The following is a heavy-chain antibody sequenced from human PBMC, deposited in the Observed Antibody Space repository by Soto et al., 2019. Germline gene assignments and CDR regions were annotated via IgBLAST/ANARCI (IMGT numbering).Heavy chain of an antibody. Sequence: EVQLVESGGGLVQPGRSLRLSCAASGFTFDDYAMHWVRQAPGKGLEWVSGISWNSGSVGYADSVKGRFTISRDNAKHSLYLQMTSLGAEDTALYYCARGYCGSDCPIDYWGQGSLVTVSS. V-gene: IGHV3-9*01. D-gene: IGHD2-21*02. J-gene: IGHJ4*02. CDR2: ISWNSGSV. CDR3: ARGYCGSDCPIDY. CDR1: GFTFDDYA.